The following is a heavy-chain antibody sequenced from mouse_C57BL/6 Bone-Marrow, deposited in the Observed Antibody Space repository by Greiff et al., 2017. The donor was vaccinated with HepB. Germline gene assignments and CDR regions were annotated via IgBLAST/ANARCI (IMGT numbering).Heavy chain of an antibody. J-gene: IGHJ3*01. D-gene: IGHD2-4*01. V-gene: IGHV1-59*01. CDR3: ARRDCDYDGGFAY. Sequence: VQLQQPGAELVRPGTSVKLSCKASGYTFTSYWMHWVKQRPGQGLEWIGVIDPSDSYTNYNQKFKGKATLTVDTSSSTAYMQHSSLTSEDSAVYYCARRDCDYDGGFAYWGKGTLDTVSA. CDR1: GYTFTSYW. CDR2: IDPSDSYT.